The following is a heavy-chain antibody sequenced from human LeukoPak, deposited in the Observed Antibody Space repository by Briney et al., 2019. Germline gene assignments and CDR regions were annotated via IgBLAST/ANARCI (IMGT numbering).Heavy chain of an antibody. J-gene: IGHJ4*02. CDR3: ARSTYYYGSGSYYPFDC. CDR1: GGSISSGSDY. CDR2: IYSSGST. V-gene: IGHV4-61*02. Sequence: SETLSLNCTVSGGSISSGSDYWSWIRQPPGKCLEWLWRIYSSGSTNYNSSLKSRVTISVDTSKNQFSLKLSSVTAADTAVYYCARSTYYYGSGSYYPFDCWGQGTLVTVSS. D-gene: IGHD3-10*01.